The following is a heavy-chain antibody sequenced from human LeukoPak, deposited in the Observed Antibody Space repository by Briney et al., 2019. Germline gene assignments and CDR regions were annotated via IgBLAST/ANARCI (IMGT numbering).Heavy chain of an antibody. CDR3: ARGGGSSSHY. D-gene: IGHD6-6*01. V-gene: IGHV3-53*01. J-gene: IGHJ4*02. Sequence: GGSLRLSCAASGFTVSNDYMSWVRQAPGKGLEWVSIIYSAGTTYYADSVKGRFTISRDHSKSTLYLQMSSLRAEDTAVYYCARGGGSSSHYWGQGTLVTVSS. CDR2: IYSAGTT. CDR1: GFTVSNDY.